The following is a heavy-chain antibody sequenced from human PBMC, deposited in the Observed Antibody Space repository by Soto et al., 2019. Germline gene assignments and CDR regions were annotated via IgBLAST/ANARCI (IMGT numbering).Heavy chain of an antibody. D-gene: IGHD2-15*01. CDR3: AREGGYCSGGSCLSGSDY. CDR1: GYTFTGYY. CDR2: INPNSGGT. V-gene: IGHV1-2*02. Sequence: GASVKVSCKASGYTFTGYYMHWVRQAPGQGLEWMGWINPNSGGTNYAQKFQGRVTMTRDTSISTAYMELSRLRSDDTAVYYCAREGGYCSGGSCLSGSDYWGQGTLVTVSS. J-gene: IGHJ4*02.